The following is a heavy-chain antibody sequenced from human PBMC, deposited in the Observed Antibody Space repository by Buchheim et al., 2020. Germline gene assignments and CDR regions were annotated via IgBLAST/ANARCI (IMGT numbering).Heavy chain of an antibody. D-gene: IGHD3-10*01. J-gene: IGHJ4*02. CDR1: GFTFSSYG. V-gene: IGHV3-30*18. CDR2: ISYDGSNK. Sequence: QVQLVESGGGVVQPGRSLRLSCAASGFTFSSYGMHWVRQAPGKGLEWVAVISYDGSNKYYADSVKGRFTISRDNSKNTLYLQMNSLRAEDTAVYYCAKDMVRGVIIKGPSYYFDYWGQGTL. CDR3: AKDMVRGVIIKGPSYYFDY.